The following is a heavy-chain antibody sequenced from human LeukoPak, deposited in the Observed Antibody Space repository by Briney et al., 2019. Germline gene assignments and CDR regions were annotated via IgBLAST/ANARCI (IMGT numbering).Heavy chain of an antibody. CDR3: AKDLKGELWFGDAIDI. J-gene: IGHJ3*02. V-gene: IGHV3-21*01. D-gene: IGHD3-10*01. CDR2: ISSSSSYI. CDR1: GFTFSSYS. Sequence: PGGSLRLSCAASGFTFSSYSMNWVRQAPGKGLEWVSSISSSSSYIYYADSVKGRFTISRDNAKNSLYLQMNSLRAEDTAVYYCAKDLKGELWFGDAIDIWGQGTMVTVSS.